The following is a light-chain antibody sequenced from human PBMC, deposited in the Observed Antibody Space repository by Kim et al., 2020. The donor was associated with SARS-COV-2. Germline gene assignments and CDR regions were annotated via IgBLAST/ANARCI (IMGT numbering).Light chain of an antibody. Sequence: QSVVTQPPSASGTPGQRVTISCSGRSSNIGSNTVNWYQQLPGTAPKLLIYSNNQRPSGVPDRFSGSKSGTSASLAISGLQSEDEADYYCAAWDDSLYGRVFGGGTQLTVL. V-gene: IGLV1-44*01. CDR1: SSNIGSNT. CDR2: SNN. J-gene: IGLJ3*02. CDR3: AAWDDSLYGRV.